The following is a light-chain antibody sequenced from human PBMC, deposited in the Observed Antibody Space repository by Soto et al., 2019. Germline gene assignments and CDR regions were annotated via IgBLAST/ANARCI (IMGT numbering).Light chain of an antibody. CDR2: AAS. J-gene: IGKJ5*01. Sequence: DVQMTHSPSSLSASVKDGVVITARASQSISNHLNWYQQKPGKAPKLLIYAASTLQSGVPSRFSGSGSGTDFTLTISSLQPEDFATYYCQHVNSYPITFGQGTRLENK. CDR1: QSISNH. V-gene: IGKV1-39*01. CDR3: QHVNSYPIT.